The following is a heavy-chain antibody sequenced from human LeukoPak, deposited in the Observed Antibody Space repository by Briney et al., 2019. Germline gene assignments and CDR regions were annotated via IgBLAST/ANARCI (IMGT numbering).Heavy chain of an antibody. V-gene: IGHV4-4*07. CDR2: IYTSGST. D-gene: IGHD2-2*01. J-gene: IGHJ4*02. CDR3: ARSCSSTSCYYLFDY. Sequence: SETLPLTCTVSGGSISSYYWSWIRQPAGKGLEWIGRIYTSGSTNYNPSLKSRVTMSVDTSKNQFSLKLSSVTAADTAVYYCARSCSSTSCYYLFDYWGQGTLVTVSS. CDR1: GGSISSYY.